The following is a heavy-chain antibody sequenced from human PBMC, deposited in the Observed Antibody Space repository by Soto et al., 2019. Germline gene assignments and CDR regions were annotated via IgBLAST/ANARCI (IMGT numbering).Heavy chain of an antibody. CDR2: ISWDGGST. D-gene: IGHD1-26*01. Sequence: GGSLRLSCAASGFTFDDYTMHWVRQAPGKGLEWVSLISWDGGSTYYADSVKCRFTISRDNSKNSLYLQMNSLRTEDTALYYCAKACVPGDSGSYFCSNWGQGTLVTVSS. CDR1: GFTFDDYT. V-gene: IGHV3-43*01. J-gene: IGHJ4*02. CDR3: AKACVPGDSGSYFCSN.